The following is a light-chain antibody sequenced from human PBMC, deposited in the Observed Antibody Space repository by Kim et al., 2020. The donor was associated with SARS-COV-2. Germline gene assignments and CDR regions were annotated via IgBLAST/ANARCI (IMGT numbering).Light chain of an antibody. J-gene: IGKJ2*01. V-gene: IGKV3-15*01. CDR3: QQYSHWPPYT. CDR1: QSIDTY. Sequence: ESVLTQSPATLSLSPGERATLSCRASQSIDTYLAWYQQRPGQAPRLLIFGASTRATDIPARFSGSGSGTEFTLIISSLQSEDFAVYYCQQYSHWPPYTFGHGTKVDIK. CDR2: GAS.